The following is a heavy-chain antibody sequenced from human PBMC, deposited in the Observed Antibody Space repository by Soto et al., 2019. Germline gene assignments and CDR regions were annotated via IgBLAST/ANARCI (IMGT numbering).Heavy chain of an antibody. CDR2: ISGSGGST. D-gene: IGHD1-26*01. CDR1: GFTFSSYA. CDR3: AKDFEQDSGSDY. J-gene: IGHJ4*02. V-gene: IGHV3-23*01. Sequence: EVQLLESGGGLVQPGGSLRLSCAASGFTFSSYAMSWVRQAPGKGLEWVSAISGSGGSTYYADSGKGRFTISRDNSKNTLYLQMNSLRAEDTAVYYCAKDFEQDSGSDYWGQGTLVTVSS.